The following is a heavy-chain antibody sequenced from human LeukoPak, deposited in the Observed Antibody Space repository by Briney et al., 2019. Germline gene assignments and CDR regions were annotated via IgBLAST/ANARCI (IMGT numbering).Heavy chain of an antibody. J-gene: IGHJ6*02. V-gene: IGHV1-18*01. Sequence: GAAVXVSCKASGYTFTSYGISWVRQAPGQGVEWMGWISAYNGNTNYSQKLQGRVTITTDTSTSTAYMELRSLRSDDTAVYYCARESVTTPSNGMDVWGQGTTVTVSS. CDR3: ARESVTTPSNGMDV. CDR1: GYTFTSYG. CDR2: ISAYNGNT. D-gene: IGHD4-17*01.